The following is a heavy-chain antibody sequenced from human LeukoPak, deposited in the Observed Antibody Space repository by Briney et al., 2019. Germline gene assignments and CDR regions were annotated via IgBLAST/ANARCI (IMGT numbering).Heavy chain of an antibody. CDR2: IWYGGSNK. J-gene: IGHJ4*02. V-gene: IGHV3-33*01. D-gene: IGHD5-24*01. Sequence: PGGSLRLSCAASGFTFSSYGMHWVRQAPGKGLGRVAVIWYGGSNKYYADSVKGRFTISRDNSKNTLYLQMNSLRAEDTAVYYCARDTEMATIGGYWGQGTLVTVSS. CDR1: GFTFSSYG. CDR3: ARDTEMATIGGY.